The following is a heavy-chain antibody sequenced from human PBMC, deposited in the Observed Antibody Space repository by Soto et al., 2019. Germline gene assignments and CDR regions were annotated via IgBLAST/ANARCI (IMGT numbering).Heavy chain of an antibody. D-gene: IGHD6-13*01. CDR3: AREQYSSSWYGYYYGMDV. J-gene: IGHJ6*02. CDR2: LNAGNGNT. Sequence: QVQLVQSGAEVKKPGASVKVSCKASGYTFTSYAMHSVRQAPGKRLEWMGWLNAGNGNTKYSHKFQGRVTITRDTSASTAYMELSSRRSEDTAVYYCAREQYSSSWYGYYYGMDVWGQGTTVTDSS. CDR1: GYTFTSYA. V-gene: IGHV1-3*01.